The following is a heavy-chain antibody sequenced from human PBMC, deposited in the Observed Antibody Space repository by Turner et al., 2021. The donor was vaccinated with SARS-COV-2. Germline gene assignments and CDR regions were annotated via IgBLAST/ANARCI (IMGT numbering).Heavy chain of an antibody. V-gene: IGHV1-24*01. CDR3: ATNLVTLIGDWYFDL. CDR1: GYTLTELS. D-gene: IGHD3-22*01. Sequence: QVQLVQSGAAVTKPGAPGKVSCTVSGYTLTELSMHWVRQAPGKGLEWMGGFDPEDGETIYAQKFQGRVTMTEDTSTDTAYMELSSLRSEDTAVYYCATNLVTLIGDWYFDLWGRGTLVTVSS. J-gene: IGHJ2*01. CDR2: FDPEDGET.